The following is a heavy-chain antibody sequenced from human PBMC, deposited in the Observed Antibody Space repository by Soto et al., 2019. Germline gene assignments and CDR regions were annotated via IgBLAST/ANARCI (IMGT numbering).Heavy chain of an antibody. Sequence: EVQLLESGGDVVQPGGSLRLSCAARGFTFSDYTMSWVRQAPGKGLEWVSGISGRDLTAYYADSVKGRFTISRDNSKDTVYGQMDSLRVDDTAVYYCERRDGGHWYFDIWGRGILVTVSS. J-gene: IGHJ2*01. CDR3: ERRDGGHWYFDI. CDR1: GFTFSDYT. V-gene: IGHV3-23*01. D-gene: IGHD2-15*01. CDR2: ISGRDLTA.